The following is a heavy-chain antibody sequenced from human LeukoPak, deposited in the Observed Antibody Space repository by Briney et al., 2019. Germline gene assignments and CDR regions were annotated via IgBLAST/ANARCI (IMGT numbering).Heavy chain of an antibody. V-gene: IGHV4-59*08. J-gene: IGHJ4*02. D-gene: IGHD2-8*01. Sequence: SETLSLTCSVPGDSINNYYGNWIRQPPGKELEWVGYTHYTGNTKSNPSLKSRVTTSVDTSKSQFSLKLSSVTAADTAVYYCAKWSSTLKAFDFWGQGILVIVSS. CDR1: GDSINNYY. CDR3: AKWSSTLKAFDF. CDR2: THYTGNT.